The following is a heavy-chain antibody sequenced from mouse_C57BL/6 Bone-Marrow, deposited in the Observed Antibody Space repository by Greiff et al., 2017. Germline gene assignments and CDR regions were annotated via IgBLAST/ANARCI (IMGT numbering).Heavy chain of an antibody. D-gene: IGHD1-1*01. Sequence: VQLQQSGAELVRPGASVKLSCTASGFNIKDDYMHWVKQRPEQGLEWIGWIDPENGDTAYASKFQGKATITAYTSSNTAYLQLSSLTSEDTAVYYCITRLDCIYYYGSSSAWFAYWGQGTLVTVSA. V-gene: IGHV14-4*01. CDR3: ITRLDCIYYYGSSSAWFAY. J-gene: IGHJ3*01. CDR2: IDPENGDT. CDR1: GFNIKDDY.